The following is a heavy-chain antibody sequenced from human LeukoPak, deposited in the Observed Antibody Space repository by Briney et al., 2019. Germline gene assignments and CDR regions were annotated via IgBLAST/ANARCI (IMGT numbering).Heavy chain of an antibody. CDR2: ISGSGGST. CDR3: AKDQGYSYGRDELFDY. D-gene: IGHD5-18*01. V-gene: IGHV3-23*01. J-gene: IGHJ4*02. CDR1: GFTFSSYS. Sequence: GGSLRLSCAAYGFTFSSYSMNWVRQAPGKGLEWVSAISGSGGSTYYADSVKGRFTISRDNSKNTLYLQMNSLRAEDTAVYYCAKDQGYSYGRDELFDYWGQGTLVTVSS.